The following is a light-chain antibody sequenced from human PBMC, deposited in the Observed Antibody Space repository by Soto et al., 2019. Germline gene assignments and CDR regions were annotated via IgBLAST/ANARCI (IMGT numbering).Light chain of an antibody. J-gene: IGKJ1*01. V-gene: IGKV1-5*01. CDR3: QQYNSYSRT. CDR1: QTISSW. CDR2: DAS. Sequence: DSQMTQSPSSVSASVGDRFTITCRASQTISSWLAWYQQKPGKALKLLIYDASSLESGVPSRFSGSGSGTEFTLTISSLQPDDFATYYCQQYNSYSRTFGQGTKVDI.